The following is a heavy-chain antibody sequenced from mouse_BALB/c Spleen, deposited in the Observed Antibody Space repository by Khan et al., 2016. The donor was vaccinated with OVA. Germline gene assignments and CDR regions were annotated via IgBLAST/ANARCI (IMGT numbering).Heavy chain of an antibody. CDR2: INTYTGEP. CDR1: GNTFTNYG. V-gene: IGHV9-3-1*01. D-gene: IGHD1-1*02. J-gene: IGHJ4*01. CDR3: ARPPPLSYVSVY. Sequence: QIQLVQSGPELKKPGETVKISCKVSGNTFTNYGMNWVKQAPGKGLKWMGWINTYTGEPTYADDFRGRFAFSLETSASTAYLQINNLNTEDTATYFGARPPPLSYVSVYWRQGTSGTVSS.